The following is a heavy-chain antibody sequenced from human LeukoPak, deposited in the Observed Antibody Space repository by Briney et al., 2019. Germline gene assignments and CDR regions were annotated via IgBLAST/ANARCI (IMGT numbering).Heavy chain of an antibody. CDR2: ISGSGGST. Sequence: GGSLRLSCAASGFTFSSYAMGWVRQAPGKGLEWVSAISGSGGSTYYADSVKGRFTISRDNSKNTLYLQMNSLRAEDTAVYYCAKRDYGDYVGYFDYWGQGTLVTVSS. D-gene: IGHD4-17*01. CDR1: GFTFSSYA. CDR3: AKRDYGDYVGYFDY. V-gene: IGHV3-23*01. J-gene: IGHJ4*02.